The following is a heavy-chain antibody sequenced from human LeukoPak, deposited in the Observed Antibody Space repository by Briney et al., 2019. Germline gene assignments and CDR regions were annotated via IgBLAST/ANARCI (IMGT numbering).Heavy chain of an antibody. V-gene: IGHV3-30*04. CDR3: AREVSGSYFDY. Sequence: PGGSLRLSCAASGFTFSSYEMHWVRQAPGKGLEWVAFILYDGSKKYFADSVKGRFTISRDNSKNTLYLRMNSLRAEDTAVYYCAREVSGSYFDYWGQGTLVTVSS. CDR2: ILYDGSKK. CDR1: GFTFSSYE. J-gene: IGHJ4*02. D-gene: IGHD1-26*01.